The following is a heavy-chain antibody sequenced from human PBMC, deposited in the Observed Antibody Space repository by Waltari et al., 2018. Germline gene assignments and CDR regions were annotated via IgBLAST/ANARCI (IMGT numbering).Heavy chain of an antibody. Sequence: EVQLVESGGGLVQPGGSLRLSCEASGFTLSSSYMHWVRQVPGKGLVLVLRINTDGSSPNYPDPVKGPFTNSRDKRKNPLFSENNRLGGEGTACYFFPRGGGGNGYIHYWGQGTLVTVSS. CDR2: INTDGSSP. CDR1: GFTLSSSY. J-gene: IGHJ4*02. D-gene: IGHD3-16*01. V-gene: IGHV3-74*01. CDR3: PRGGGGNGYIHY.